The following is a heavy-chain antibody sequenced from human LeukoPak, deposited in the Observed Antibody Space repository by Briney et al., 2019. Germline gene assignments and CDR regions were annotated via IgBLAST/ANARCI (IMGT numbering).Heavy chain of an antibody. CDR1: GYTFTGYY. CDR2: INPNSGGT. Sequence: ASVKVSCRASGYTFTGYYMHWVRQAPGQGLEWMGWINPNSGGTNYAQKFQGRVTMSRDTSISTAYMELSGLRSDDTAVYYCARANMVRGVGLFFDRNWFDPWGQGTLVTVSS. J-gene: IGHJ5*02. V-gene: IGHV1-2*02. D-gene: IGHD3-10*01. CDR3: ARANMVRGVGLFFDRNWFDP.